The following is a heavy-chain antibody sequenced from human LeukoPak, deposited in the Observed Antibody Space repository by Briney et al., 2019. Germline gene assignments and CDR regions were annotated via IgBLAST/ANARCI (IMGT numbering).Heavy chain of an antibody. CDR1: GYTFTGYY. Sequence: ASVKVSCKASGYTFTGYYMHLVRQAPGQGLEWMGWINPNSGGTNYAQKFQGRVTMTRDTSISTAYMELSRLRSDDTAVYYCARDPVSSSGRWEFDYWGQGTLVTVSS. J-gene: IGHJ4*02. V-gene: IGHV1-2*02. D-gene: IGHD6-19*01. CDR2: INPNSGGT. CDR3: ARDPVSSSGRWEFDY.